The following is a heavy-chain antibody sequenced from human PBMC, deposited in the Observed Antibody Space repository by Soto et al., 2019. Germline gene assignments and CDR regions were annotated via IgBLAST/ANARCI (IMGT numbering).Heavy chain of an antibody. D-gene: IGHD2-2*02. V-gene: IGHV3-30-3*01. CDR2: ISYDGSNK. CDR3: ARDQASPADIVLVPAAIGDY. Sequence: QVQLVESGGGVVQPGRSLRLSCAASGFTFSSYAMHWVRQAPGKGLEWVAVISYDGSNKYYADSVKGRFTISRDNSKNTLYLQMNSLRAEDTAVYYCARDQASPADIVLVPAAIGDYWGQGTLVTVSS. J-gene: IGHJ4*02. CDR1: GFTFSSYA.